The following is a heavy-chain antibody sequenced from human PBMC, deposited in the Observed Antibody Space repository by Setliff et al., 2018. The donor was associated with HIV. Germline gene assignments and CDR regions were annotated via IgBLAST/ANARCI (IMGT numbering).Heavy chain of an antibody. CDR2: TRNKANSYT. D-gene: IGHD6-19*01. CDR1: GFTFSSYA. CDR3: AKDYSSGWTRDYYFDY. J-gene: IGHJ4*02. V-gene: IGHV3-23*01. Sequence: PGESLKISCAASGFTFSSYAMSWVRQAPGKGLEWVGRTRNKANSYTNYADSVTGRFTISRDNSKNTLYLQMNSLRAEDTAVYYCAKDYSSGWTRDYYFDYWGQGTLVTVSS.